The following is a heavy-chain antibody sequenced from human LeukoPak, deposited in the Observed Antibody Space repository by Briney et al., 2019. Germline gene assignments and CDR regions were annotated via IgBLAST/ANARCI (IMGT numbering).Heavy chain of an antibody. CDR2: IWYDGSNK. Sequence: GGSLRLSCAASGFTFSSYGMHWVRQAPGKGLEWVAVIWYDGSNKYYADSVKGRFTISRDNSKNTLYLQMNSLRAEDTAVYYCAKEVVAGYYYDSSGLDYWGQGTLVTVSS. CDR1: GFTFSSYG. V-gene: IGHV3-30*02. CDR3: AKEVVAGYYYDSSGLDY. J-gene: IGHJ4*02. D-gene: IGHD3-22*01.